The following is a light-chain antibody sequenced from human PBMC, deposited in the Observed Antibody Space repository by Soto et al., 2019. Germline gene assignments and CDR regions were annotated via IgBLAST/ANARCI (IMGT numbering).Light chain of an antibody. CDR2: GAS. Sequence: IVMTQSPDTLYVSPGERATLSCRASQTIGTNLAWYRQNPGQAPRLLIYGASKRATDTPARFSGSGSGTEFTLTISSLQSEDFAVYYCQRYNNWPYSFGQGTKVDI. V-gene: IGKV3-15*01. CDR1: QTIGTN. J-gene: IGKJ2*03. CDR3: QRYNNWPYS.